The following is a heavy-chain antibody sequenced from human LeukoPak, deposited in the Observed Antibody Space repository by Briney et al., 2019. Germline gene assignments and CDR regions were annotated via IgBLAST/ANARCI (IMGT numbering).Heavy chain of an antibody. J-gene: IGHJ4*02. Sequence: GGALRLSCAVSGFTLNSNWIHWVRQAPGQRLVWVSRINEDGSGASYADSVKGRSTISKDDAKDTVYLQMNSLRAEDTAVYYCATVFEHWGQGTLLTVSS. CDR2: INEDGSGA. CDR1: GFTLNSNW. V-gene: IGHV3-74*01. CDR3: ATVFEH.